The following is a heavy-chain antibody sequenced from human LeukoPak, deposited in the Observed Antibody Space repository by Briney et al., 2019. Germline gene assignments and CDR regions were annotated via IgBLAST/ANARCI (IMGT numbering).Heavy chain of an antibody. CDR1: GFTFSNYG. J-gene: IGHJ4*02. CDR3: ARAPGYCSGGSCSDY. D-gene: IGHD2-15*01. CDR2: IWYDGSNK. Sequence: GGSLRLSCAASGFTFSNYGIHWVRQAPGKGLEWVAVIWYDGSNKYYADSVKGRFTISRDNSKNTLYLQMNSLRAEDTAVYYCARAPGYCSGGSCSDYWGQGTLVTVSS. V-gene: IGHV3-33*08.